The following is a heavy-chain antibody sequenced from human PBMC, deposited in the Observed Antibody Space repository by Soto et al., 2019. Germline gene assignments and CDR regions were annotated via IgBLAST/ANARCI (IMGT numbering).Heavy chain of an antibody. Sequence: QVQLVQSGAEVKKPGASVKVSCKASGYTFTSYYMHWVRQAPGQGLEWMGIINPSGGSTSYAQKVQGRVTMTRDTSTSTVYMELSSLGSEDTAVYYWARGHVDTAMGDYWGQGTLVTVSS. CDR3: ARGHVDTAMGDY. J-gene: IGHJ4*02. CDR2: INPSGGST. V-gene: IGHV1-46*03. CDR1: GYTFTSYY. D-gene: IGHD5-18*01.